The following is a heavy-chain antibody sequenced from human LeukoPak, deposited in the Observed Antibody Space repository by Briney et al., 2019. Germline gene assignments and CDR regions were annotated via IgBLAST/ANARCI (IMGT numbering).Heavy chain of an antibody. Sequence: GGSLRLSCSTSGFFFSTYPMHWVRQAPGKGLGSVSGISSDGISTYYADSVKGRFTISKDNAKNTLYLEMGSLRAEDTAVYYCVRDQGGYSSTWYYFDYWGQGTLVTVSS. CDR2: ISSDGIST. CDR3: VRDQGGYSSTWYYFDY. D-gene: IGHD6-13*01. J-gene: IGHJ4*02. CDR1: GFFFSTYP. V-gene: IGHV3-64D*06.